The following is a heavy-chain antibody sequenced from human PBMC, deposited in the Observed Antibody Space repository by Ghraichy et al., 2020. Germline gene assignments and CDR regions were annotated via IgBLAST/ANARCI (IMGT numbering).Heavy chain of an antibody. J-gene: IGHJ6*02. CDR1: GGSISSSSYY. V-gene: IGHV4-39*01. CDR2: IYYSGST. CDR3: ARRAISSGWLVYYYGMDV. D-gene: IGHD6-19*01. Sequence: TLSLTCTVSGGSISSSSYYWGWIRQPPGKGLEWIGSIYYSGSTYYNPSLKSRVTISVDTSKNQFSLKLSSVTAADTAVYYCARRAISSGWLVYYYGMDVWGQGTTVTVSS.